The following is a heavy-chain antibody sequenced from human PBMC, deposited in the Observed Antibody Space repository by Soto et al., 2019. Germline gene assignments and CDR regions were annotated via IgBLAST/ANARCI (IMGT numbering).Heavy chain of an antibody. CDR3: AKDLRPDGRYDLDY. J-gene: IGHJ4*02. CDR1: GFTFRTYA. D-gene: IGHD2-15*01. V-gene: IGHV3-23*03. Sequence: GGSLRLSCAAYGFTFRTYAMNWVRQAPGKGLEWVAVIVGDASSIDYADSVKGRFTISRDNSKNIMYLHMTSLKVEDTATYFCAKDLRPDGRYDLDYWGQGTQVTVSS. CDR2: IVGDASSI.